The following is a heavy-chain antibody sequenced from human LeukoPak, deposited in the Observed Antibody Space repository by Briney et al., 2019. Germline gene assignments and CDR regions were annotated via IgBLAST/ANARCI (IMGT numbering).Heavy chain of an antibody. J-gene: IGHJ3*02. Sequence: ASVKVSCKASGYTFTGYCMHWVRQAPGQGLEWMGWMNPNSGDTNYAQKLQGRVTMTTDTSTSTAYMELRSLRSDDTAVYYCARDHLPIHYCGGDCYSPFAFDIWGQGTMVTVSS. CDR1: GYTFTGYC. D-gene: IGHD2-21*02. CDR2: MNPNSGDT. V-gene: IGHV1-18*04. CDR3: ARDHLPIHYCGGDCYSPFAFDI.